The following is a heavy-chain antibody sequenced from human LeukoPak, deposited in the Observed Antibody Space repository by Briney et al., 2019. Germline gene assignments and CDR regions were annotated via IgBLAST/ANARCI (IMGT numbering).Heavy chain of an antibody. CDR3: ARHGGTRVTLVEVYYFDY. D-gene: IGHD4-11*01. J-gene: IGHJ4*02. V-gene: IGHV4-4*02. CDR2: IYYTGGT. CDR1: GGSISSVNW. Sequence: SGTLSLTCAVSGGSISSVNWWSWVRQSPEKGLEWIGSIYYTGGTYYSPSLKSRVTISVDTSKNQFSLKLSSLTAADTAVYYCARHGGTRVTLVEVYYFDYWGQGTLVTVSS.